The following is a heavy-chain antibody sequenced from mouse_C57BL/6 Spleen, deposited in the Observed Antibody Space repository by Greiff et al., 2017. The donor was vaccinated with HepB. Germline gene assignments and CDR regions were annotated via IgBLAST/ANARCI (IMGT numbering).Heavy chain of an antibody. V-gene: IGHV1-80*01. CDR1: GYAFSSYW. J-gene: IGHJ1*03. D-gene: IGHD1-1*01. CDR2: IYPGDGDT. CDR3: ARSGYYGSRGYFDV. Sequence: QVQLKQSGAELVKPGASVKISCKASGYAFSSYWMNWVKQRPGKGLEWIGQIYPGDGDTNYNGKFKGKATLTADKSSSTAYMQLSSLTSEDSAVYFCARSGYYGSRGYFDVWGTGTTVTVSS.